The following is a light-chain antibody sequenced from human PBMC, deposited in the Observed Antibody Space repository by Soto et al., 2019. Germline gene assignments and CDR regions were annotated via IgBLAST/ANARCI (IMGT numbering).Light chain of an antibody. CDR2: VNSDGSH. Sequence: QLVLTQSPSASASLGASVKLTCTLSSGHSRYAIAWHQQQPEKGPRYLMKVNSDGSHNKGDGIPDRFSGSSSGAERYLTISSLQSEDEADYYCQTWDTGIQVFGGGTKLTVL. V-gene: IGLV4-69*01. CDR3: QTWDTGIQV. CDR1: SGHSRYA. J-gene: IGLJ2*01.